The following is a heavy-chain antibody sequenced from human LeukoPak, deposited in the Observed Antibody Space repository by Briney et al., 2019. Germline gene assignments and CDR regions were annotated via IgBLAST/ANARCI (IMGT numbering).Heavy chain of an antibody. CDR1: AFTFSSYW. V-gene: IGHV3-7*03. CDR2: IKQDGSEK. J-gene: IGHJ6*04. CDR3: ARSMVRGVLYYYYGMDV. Sequence: GGSLRLSCAASAFTFSSYWMSWVRHAPGKGREWVANIKQDGSEKYYVDSVKGPFTISRDNAKNSLYLQMNSLRAEDTAVYYCARSMVRGVLYYYYGMDVWGKGTTVTVSS. D-gene: IGHD3-10*01.